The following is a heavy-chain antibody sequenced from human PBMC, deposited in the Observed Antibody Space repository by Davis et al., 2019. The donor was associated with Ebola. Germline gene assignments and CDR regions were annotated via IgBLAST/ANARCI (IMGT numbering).Heavy chain of an antibody. D-gene: IGHD1/OR15-1a*01. CDR1: GGVFTTYA. J-gene: IGHJ4*02. CDR3: SRDEMGTYFSVD. V-gene: IGHV1-69*04. CDR2: LIPILGTP. Sequence: SVKVFCKASGGVFTTYAINWVRQAPGQGLEWMGRLIPILGTPTYAQKFQGRVTITADKSTTTAYMELSSLTSEDTATYYCSRDEMGTYFSVDWGQGTLVTVSS.